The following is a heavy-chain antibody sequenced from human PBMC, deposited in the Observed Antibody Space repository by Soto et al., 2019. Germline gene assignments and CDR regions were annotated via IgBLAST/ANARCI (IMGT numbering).Heavy chain of an antibody. Sequence: PSETLSLTCTVSGGSISSGGYYWSWIRQHPGKGLEWIGYIYYSGSTYYNPSLKSRVTISVDTSKNQFSLKLSSVTAADTAVYYCARGMLNSVPPNWFDPWGQGTLVTVSS. CDR1: GGSISSGGYY. CDR3: ARGMLNSVPPNWFDP. V-gene: IGHV4-31*03. J-gene: IGHJ5*02. CDR2: IYYSGST. D-gene: IGHD3-10*02.